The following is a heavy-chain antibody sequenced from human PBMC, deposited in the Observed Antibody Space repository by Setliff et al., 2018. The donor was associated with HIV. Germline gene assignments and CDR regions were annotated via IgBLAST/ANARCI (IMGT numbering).Heavy chain of an antibody. V-gene: IGHV4-59*12. CDR1: GGAISSSY. Sequence: SETLSLTCFVPGGAISSSYWTWIRQSAGKGLEWLGYIYYSGTTSYNPSLQSRLTLSLDTSKSHFSLKLTSVTAADTAVYFCARLTSTTNSYDFWGQGMLVTSPQ. D-gene: IGHD1-26*01. CDR2: IYYSGTT. CDR3: ARLTSTTNSYDF. J-gene: IGHJ4*02.